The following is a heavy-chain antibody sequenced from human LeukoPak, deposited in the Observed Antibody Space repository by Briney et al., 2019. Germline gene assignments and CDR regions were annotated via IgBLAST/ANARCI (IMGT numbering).Heavy chain of an antibody. CDR2: INHSGNT. J-gene: IGHJ4*02. V-gene: IGHV4-34*01. Sequence: SETLSLTCAVYGGSFSGYNWRWIRQPPGKGLEWIGEINHSGNTKYNPSLKSRVTISVDTSQNQFYLKLSSVTAADTAVYYCARDGYSGSDALWGQGTLVTVSS. CDR1: GGSFSGYN. CDR3: ARDGYSGSDAL. D-gene: IGHD5-12*01.